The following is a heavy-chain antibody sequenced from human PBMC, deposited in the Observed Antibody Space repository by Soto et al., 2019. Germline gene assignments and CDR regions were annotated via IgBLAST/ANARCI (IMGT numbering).Heavy chain of an antibody. CDR3: ARDGSSSWSSYYYNGLDV. CDR1: GFTFSSYW. V-gene: IGHV3-7*05. CDR2: INQDGSEK. J-gene: IGHJ6*02. Sequence: EVQLVESGGGLVQPGGSLRLSCAASGFTFSSYWMSWVRQAPGKGLEWVANINQDGSEKFYVDSVKGRFTISRDNAKKSLYLQMNTLRVEDTAVYYCARDGSSSWSSYYYNGLDVWGQGTTVTVSS. D-gene: IGHD6-13*01.